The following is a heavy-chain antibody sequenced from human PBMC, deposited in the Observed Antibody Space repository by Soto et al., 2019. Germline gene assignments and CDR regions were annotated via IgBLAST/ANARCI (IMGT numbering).Heavy chain of an antibody. J-gene: IGHJ5*02. Sequence: PGGSLRLSCAASGFTFSRYSMNWVRQAPGKGLEWVSSIDSYSNFIYYADSVKGRFIISRDNAKNSVYLQMDSLRVEDTAVYYCAREGALKPFSSWGQGALVTVSS. CDR3: AREGALKPFSS. V-gene: IGHV3-21*01. CDR1: GFTFSRYS. CDR2: IDSYSNFI.